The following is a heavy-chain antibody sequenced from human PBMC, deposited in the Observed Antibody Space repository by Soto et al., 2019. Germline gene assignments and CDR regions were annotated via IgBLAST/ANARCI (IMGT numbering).Heavy chain of an antibody. J-gene: IGHJ5*02. V-gene: IGHV1-69*02. CDR2: IIPILGIA. CDR1: GGTFSSYT. Sequence: SVKVSCKASGGTFSSYTISWVRQAPGQGLEWMGRIIPILGIANYAQKFQGRVTITADKSTSTAYMELSSLRSEDTAVYYCARGRAGVEQLCGGWCDTWGQGTLVTVSS. D-gene: IGHD6-6*01. CDR3: ARGRAGVEQLCGGWCDT.